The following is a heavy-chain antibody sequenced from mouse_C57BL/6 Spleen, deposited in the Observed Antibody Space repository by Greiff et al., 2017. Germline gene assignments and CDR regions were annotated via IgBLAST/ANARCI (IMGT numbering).Heavy chain of an antibody. Sequence: QVQLQQSGAELVRPGSSVKLSCKASGYTFTSYWMDWVKQRPGQGLEWIGNIYPSDGETNYNPKFKDKATLTADKSSSTAYMQLSSLTSEDSAVYYYAKGCYDYYFGYWGQGTPLTVSA. D-gene: IGHD2-4*01. CDR1: GYTFTSYW. J-gene: IGHJ2*01. V-gene: IGHV1-61*01. CDR3: AKGCYDYYFGY. CDR2: IYPSDGET.